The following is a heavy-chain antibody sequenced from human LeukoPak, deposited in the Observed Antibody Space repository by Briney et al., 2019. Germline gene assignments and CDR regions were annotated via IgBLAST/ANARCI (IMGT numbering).Heavy chain of an antibody. D-gene: IGHD3-10*01. CDR1: GGSISSYY. J-gene: IGHJ3*02. V-gene: IGHV4-59*01. Sequence: SETLSLTCTVSGGSISSYYWSWIRQPPGKGLEWIGYIYYSGSTNYNPSLKSRVTISVDTSKNQFSLKLSSVTAADTAVYYCASTPILWFGGLRFYAFDIWGQGTMVTVSS. CDR3: ASTPILWFGGLRFYAFDI. CDR2: IYYSGST.